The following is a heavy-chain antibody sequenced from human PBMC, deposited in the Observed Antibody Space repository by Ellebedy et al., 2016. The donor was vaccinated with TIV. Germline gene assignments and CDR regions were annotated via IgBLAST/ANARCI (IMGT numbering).Heavy chain of an antibody. Sequence: AASVKVFCKASGYTFTSYDINWVRQDTGQGLEWMGWMNHNSGNTGYAQKFQGRVTMTRNTSISKAYMELSSLRSEDTAVYYCARVGRAPRITIFGVVIRYNWFDPWGQGTLVTVSS. CDR2: MNHNSGNT. V-gene: IGHV1-8*01. J-gene: IGHJ5*02. CDR3: ARVGRAPRITIFGVVIRYNWFDP. D-gene: IGHD3-3*01. CDR1: GYTFTSYD.